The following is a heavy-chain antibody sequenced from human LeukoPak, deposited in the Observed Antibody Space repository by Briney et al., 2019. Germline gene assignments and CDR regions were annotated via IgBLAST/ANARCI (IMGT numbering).Heavy chain of an antibody. D-gene: IGHD3-3*01. CDR1: GGSFSGYY. Sequence: SETLSLTCAVCGGSFSGYYWSWIRQPPGKGLEWIGEINHSGSTNYNPSLKSRVTISVDTSKNQFSLKLSSVTAADTAVYYCARGGYDFWSGYSAHPSFDYWGQGTLVTVSS. CDR3: ARGGYDFWSGYSAHPSFDY. J-gene: IGHJ4*02. CDR2: INHSGST. V-gene: IGHV4-34*01.